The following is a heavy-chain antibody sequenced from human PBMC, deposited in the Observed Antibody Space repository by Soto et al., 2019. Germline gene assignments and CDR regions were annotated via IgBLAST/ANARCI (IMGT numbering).Heavy chain of an antibody. Sequence: EVQLVESGGGLVQPGGSLRLSCAASGFTFSSYDMHWVRQATGTGLEWVSANGTAGDTYYPGSVKGRFTISRENAKNSLYLQMNRLRAGDTAVYYCARDLSGYGMDVWGQGTTVTVSS. J-gene: IGHJ6*02. CDR3: ARDLSGYGMDV. V-gene: IGHV3-13*04. CDR2: NGTAGDT. D-gene: IGHD3-3*01. CDR1: GFTFSSYD.